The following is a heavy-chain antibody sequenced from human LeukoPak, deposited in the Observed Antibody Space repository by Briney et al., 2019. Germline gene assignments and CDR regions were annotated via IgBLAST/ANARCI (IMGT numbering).Heavy chain of an antibody. Sequence: PGGSLTLYSAASAFTLSSCARSWVRQAPGKGLEWVSTISGSGDRTYYADSVKGRFTISRDNSKNTLYLQMNSLRVEDTAVYYCAKDFLGGWYGCFEYWGQGTLVTVSS. CDR2: ISGSGDRT. CDR1: AFTLSSCA. D-gene: IGHD6-19*01. CDR3: AKDFLGGWYGCFEY. V-gene: IGHV3-23*01. J-gene: IGHJ4*02.